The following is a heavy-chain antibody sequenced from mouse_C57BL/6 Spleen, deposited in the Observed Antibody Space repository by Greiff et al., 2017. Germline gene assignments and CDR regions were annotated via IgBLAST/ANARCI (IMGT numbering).Heavy chain of an antibody. Sequence: QVQLQQSGAELVRPGSSVKLSCKASGYTFTSYWMDWVKQRPGQGLEWIGNIYPSDSETHYNQKFKDKATLTVDKSSSTAYMQLSSLTSEDSAVYYCARLDGYPLDYWGQGTTLTVSS. V-gene: IGHV1-61*01. CDR3: ARLDGYPLDY. J-gene: IGHJ2*01. D-gene: IGHD2-3*01. CDR2: IYPSDSET. CDR1: GYTFTSYW.